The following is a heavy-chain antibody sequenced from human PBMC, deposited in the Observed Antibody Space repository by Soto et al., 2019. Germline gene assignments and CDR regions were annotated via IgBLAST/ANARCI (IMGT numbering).Heavy chain of an antibody. V-gene: IGHV3-74*01. Sequence: VQLVESGGGLVQPGGSLRLSCEASRFSLSTYWMYWVRQAPGKGLMWVSRINSDGGIINYADSVQGRFTISRDNAKNTLYLQMNSLRPDATAVYYCARDIGKYDRHYFDNWCQGTLGTVSS. CDR1: RFSLSTYW. CDR3: ARDIGKYDRHYFDN. D-gene: IGHD3-9*01. CDR2: INSDGGII. J-gene: IGHJ4*02.